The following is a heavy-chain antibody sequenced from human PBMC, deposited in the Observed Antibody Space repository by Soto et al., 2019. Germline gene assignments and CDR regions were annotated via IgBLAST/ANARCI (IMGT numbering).Heavy chain of an antibody. D-gene: IGHD5-18*01. Sequence: PSRRLARTSTADGRTFSGCHFSWIRQPPGKGLEWIGEINHSGSTNYDPSLKSRVTISVDTSKNQFSLKLSYVTAEDTAVYYCARGGYSYGYVLFSDFTYSYYYGKDV. V-gene: IGHV4-34*01. CDR2: INHSGST. CDR3: ARGGYSYGYVLFSDFTYSYYYGKDV. CDR1: GRTFSGCH. J-gene: IGHJ6*01.